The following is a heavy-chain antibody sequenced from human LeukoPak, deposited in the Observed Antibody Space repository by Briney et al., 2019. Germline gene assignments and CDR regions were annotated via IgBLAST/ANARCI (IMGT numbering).Heavy chain of an antibody. D-gene: IGHD3-9*01. V-gene: IGHV3-30-3*01. CDR1: GFTFSSYA. CDR2: ISYDGSNK. Sequence: PGGSLRLSCAASGFTFSSYAMHWVRQAPGKGLEWVAVISYDGSNKYYADSVKGRFTISRDNSKNTLYLQMNSLRAEDTAVYYCAREGNHYGILTGYYYAYYFDYWGQGTLVTVSS. J-gene: IGHJ4*02. CDR3: AREGNHYGILTGYYYAYYFDY.